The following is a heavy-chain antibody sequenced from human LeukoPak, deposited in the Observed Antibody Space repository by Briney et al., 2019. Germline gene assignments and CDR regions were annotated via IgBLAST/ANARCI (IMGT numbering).Heavy chain of an antibody. CDR1: GGTFSSYA. V-gene: IGHV1-69*06. Sequence: GASVKVSCKASGGTFSSYAISWVRQATGQGPEWMGGIIPIFGTPNYAQKFQGRVTITADKSTSTAYMELSSLRSEDTAVYYCARVGQISGSSRPLLAFDIWGQGTMVTVSS. CDR2: IIPIFGTP. CDR3: ARVGQISGSSRPLLAFDI. J-gene: IGHJ3*02. D-gene: IGHD1-26*01.